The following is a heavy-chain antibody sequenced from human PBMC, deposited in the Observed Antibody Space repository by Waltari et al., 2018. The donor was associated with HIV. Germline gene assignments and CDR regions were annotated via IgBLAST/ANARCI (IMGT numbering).Heavy chain of an antibody. Sequence: LQLQESGPGLVKPSETLSLTCSFSPESIAGSSYCWGWVRQSPGNGLEWLASIHYTGYTYHNPSRRSRVTIAGDTAKNQFSLSLSSVTAVYTAIYYCARHKDYYTDTTALFQVWGRGLLVTVSS. CDR3: ARHKDYYTDTTALFQV. D-gene: IGHD3-22*01. CDR2: IHYTGYT. CDR1: PESIAGSSYC. J-gene: IGHJ4*02. V-gene: IGHV4-39*01.